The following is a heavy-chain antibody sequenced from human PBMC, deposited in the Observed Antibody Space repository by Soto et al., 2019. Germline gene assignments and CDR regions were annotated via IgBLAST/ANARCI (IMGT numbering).Heavy chain of an antibody. CDR1: GFTFSSYG. CDR3: AKDRLRGGFLTTATTNGMDV. J-gene: IGHJ6*02. V-gene: IGHV3-30*18. Sequence: QVQLVESGGGVVQPGRSLRLSCAASGFTFSSYGMHWVRQAPGKGLEWVALISYDGSNKYYADSVKGRFSICRDNSKNPLYLQMNSLRAGDTAVYYCAKDRLRGGFLTTATTNGMDVWGQGTTVTVSS. CDR2: ISYDGSNK. D-gene: IGHD1-26*01.